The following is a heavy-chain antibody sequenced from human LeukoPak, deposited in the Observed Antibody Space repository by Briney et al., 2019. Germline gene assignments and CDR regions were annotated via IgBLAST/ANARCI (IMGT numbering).Heavy chain of an antibody. Sequence: SETLSLTCTVSGGSVSSSSYYWSWIRQPPGKGLEWIGYIYYSGSTNYNPSLKSRVTIAEDTSKNQFSLKLTSVTAADTAVYCCARDEGHYYDSSGYYYEGDAFDIWGQGTMVTVSS. D-gene: IGHD3-22*01. CDR1: GGSVSSSSYY. J-gene: IGHJ3*02. V-gene: IGHV4-61*01. CDR3: ARDEGHYYDSSGYYYEGDAFDI. CDR2: IYYSGST.